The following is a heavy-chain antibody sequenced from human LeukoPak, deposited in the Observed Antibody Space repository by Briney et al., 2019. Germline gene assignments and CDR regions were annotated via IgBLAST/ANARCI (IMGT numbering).Heavy chain of an antibody. CDR1: GFTLSSNY. CDR3: ARENGYSSGWFFDY. J-gene: IGHJ4*02. CDR2: IYSGGST. V-gene: IGHV3-66*01. Sequence: GGSLRLSCAASGFTLSSNYMSWVRQAPGKGLEWVSVIYSGGSTYYADSVKGRFTISRDNSKNTLYLQMNSLRAEDTAVYYCARENGYSSGWFFDYWGQGTLVTVSS. D-gene: IGHD6-19*01.